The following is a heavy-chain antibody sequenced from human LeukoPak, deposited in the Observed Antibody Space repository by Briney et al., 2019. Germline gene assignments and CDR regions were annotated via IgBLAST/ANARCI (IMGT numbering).Heavy chain of an antibody. CDR2: IYYGGST. CDR1: GGSISSYY. Sequence: SETLSLTCTVSGGSISSYYWSWIRQPPGKGLEWIGYIYYGGSTNYNPSLKSRVTISVDTSKNQFSLKLSSVTAADTAVYYCAREAQQLATYYYYYYMDVWGKGTTVTVSS. V-gene: IGHV4-59*01. J-gene: IGHJ6*03. D-gene: IGHD6-6*01. CDR3: AREAQQLATYYYYYYMDV.